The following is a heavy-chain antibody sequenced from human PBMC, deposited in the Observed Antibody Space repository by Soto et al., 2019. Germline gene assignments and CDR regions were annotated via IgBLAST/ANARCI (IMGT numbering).Heavy chain of an antibody. CDR2: IVVGSGNT. V-gene: IGHV1-58*01. J-gene: IGHJ6*02. Sequence: QMQLVQSGPEVKKPGTSVKVSCKASGFTFTSSAVQWVRQARGQRLEWIGWIVVGSGNTNYAQKYQERGTITRDMSTSTDYMGLSSLRSEDTAVYYCAAGGFHSGGDYGDVWGQGTTVTVSS. D-gene: IGHD4-17*01. CDR1: GFTFTSSA. CDR3: AAGGFHSGGDYGDV.